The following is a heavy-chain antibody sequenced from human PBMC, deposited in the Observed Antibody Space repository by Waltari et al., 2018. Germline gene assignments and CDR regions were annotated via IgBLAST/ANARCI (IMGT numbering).Heavy chain of an antibody. Sequence: QVQLVQSGAEVKQPGSSVRVSFRASGGSFNTYSLSWVRQAPGQGLGWMGGVTPIFGTPHYAQKCQGIVTITADESTSTTYMDLASLRADDTAVYYCASPMVVGPLTRYDGLDVWGQGTTVIVSS. D-gene: IGHD2-21*01. J-gene: IGHJ6*02. CDR1: GGSFNTYS. V-gene: IGHV1-69*01. CDR3: ASPMVVGPLTRYDGLDV. CDR2: VTPIFGTP.